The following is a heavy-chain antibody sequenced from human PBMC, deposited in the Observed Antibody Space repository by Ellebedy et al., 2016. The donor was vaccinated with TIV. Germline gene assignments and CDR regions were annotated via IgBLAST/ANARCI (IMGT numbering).Heavy chain of an antibody. CDR2: IYYSGSA. J-gene: IGHJ4*02. D-gene: IGHD3-10*01. Sequence: MPSETLSLTCIVSAGTISNYYWSLTPQSPGKGLEWIGYIYYSGSATYNPSLESRVTISVDASKNQISLKLSSVTVEDTAVYYCVRGRGWFGDIDHWGQGTLVTVSS. V-gene: IGHV4-59*01. CDR3: VRGRGWFGDIDH. CDR1: AGTISNYY.